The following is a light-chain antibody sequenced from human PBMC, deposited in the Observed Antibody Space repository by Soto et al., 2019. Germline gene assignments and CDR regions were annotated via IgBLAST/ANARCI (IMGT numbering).Light chain of an antibody. CDR1: QSVSRY. Sequence: EIVLTQSPATLSLSPEERATLSCRASQSVSRYLAWYQQKPGQAPRLLIYDTSNRATGIPARFSGSGSGTDFTLTISSLEPEDFAVYYCQQRSDWPKTFGQGTKVEIK. V-gene: IGKV3-11*01. CDR3: QQRSDWPKT. CDR2: DTS. J-gene: IGKJ1*01.